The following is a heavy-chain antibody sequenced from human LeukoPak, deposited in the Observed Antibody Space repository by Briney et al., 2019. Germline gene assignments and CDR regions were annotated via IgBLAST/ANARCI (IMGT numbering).Heavy chain of an antibody. CDR3: AKVPKFYYDSSGPEGD. J-gene: IGHJ4*02. D-gene: IGHD3-22*01. CDR1: GFTFSSYS. V-gene: IGHV3-23*01. CDR2: ISGSGGST. Sequence: GGSLRLSCAASGFTFSSYSMNWVRQAPGKGLEWVSAISGSGGSTYYADSVKGRFTISRDNSKNTLYLQMNSLRAEDTAVYYCAKVPKFYYDSSGPEGDWGQGTLVTVSS.